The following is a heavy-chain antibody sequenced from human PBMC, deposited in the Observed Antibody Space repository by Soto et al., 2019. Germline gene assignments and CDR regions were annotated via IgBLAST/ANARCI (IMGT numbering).Heavy chain of an antibody. CDR1: GFTFSSYA. D-gene: IGHD6-19*01. CDR2: ISGSGGST. V-gene: IGHV3-23*01. J-gene: IGHJ4*02. Sequence: PGGSLRLSCAASGFTFSSYAMSWVRQAPGKGLEWVSAISGSGGSTYYADSVKGRFTISRDNSKNTLYLQMNSLRAEDTAVYYCARDNVPWLVDPSEPLHYWGQGTLVTVSS. CDR3: ARDNVPWLVDPSEPLHY.